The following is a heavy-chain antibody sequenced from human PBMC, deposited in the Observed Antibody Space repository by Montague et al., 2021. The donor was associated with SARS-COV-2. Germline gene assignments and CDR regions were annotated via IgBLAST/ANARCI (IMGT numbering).Heavy chain of an antibody. CDR3: ARENTVTTFGGPYYIDS. CDR1: GSSVRSYY. J-gene: IGHJ4*02. V-gene: IGHV4-59*02. D-gene: IGHD4-17*01. Sequence: SETLSLTCIVSGSSVRSYYWSWIRQPPGKGLEWIGYIYDSGSTNYNPSLKSRVTISVDTSKNQFSLKLSSVTAADTAVYYCARENTVTTFGGPYYIDSWGQGTLSPSPQ. CDR2: IYDSGST.